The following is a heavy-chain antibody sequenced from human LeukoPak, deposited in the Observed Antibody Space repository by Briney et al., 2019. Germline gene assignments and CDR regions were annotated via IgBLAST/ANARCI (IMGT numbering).Heavy chain of an antibody. CDR2: IYYSGST. D-gene: IGHD2-15*01. J-gene: IGHJ4*02. Sequence: PSETLSLTCTVSGDSISNYYWSWIRQPPGKGLEWIGYIYYSGSTNYNPSLKSRVTISVDTSKNQFSLKLSSVTAADTAVYYCAKAKRRACGGSCYLDYWGQGTLVTVSS. V-gene: IGHV4-59*01. CDR1: GDSISNYY. CDR3: AKAKRRACGGSCYLDY.